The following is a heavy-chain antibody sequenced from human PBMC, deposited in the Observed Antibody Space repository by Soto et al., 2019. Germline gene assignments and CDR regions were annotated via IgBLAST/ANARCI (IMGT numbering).Heavy chain of an antibody. J-gene: IGHJ4*02. CDR2: ISYNGGST. CDR3: LKAPLSTKTFDY. V-gene: IGHV3-64D*06. CDR1: GFTFGNYA. D-gene: IGHD2-2*01. Sequence: EVQLVESGGGLVQPGGSLRLSCSASGFTFGNYAMHWARQAPGKGLEYVSAISYNGGSTYYADSVKGRFTISRDNSKNTLYLQMSSLRAEDTAVYYCLKAPLSTKTFDYWGQGTLVTVSS.